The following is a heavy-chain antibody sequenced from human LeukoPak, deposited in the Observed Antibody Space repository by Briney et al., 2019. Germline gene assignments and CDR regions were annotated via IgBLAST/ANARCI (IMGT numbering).Heavy chain of an antibody. Sequence: SETLSLTCAVSGGSISSSNWWSWVRQPPGKGLEWIGEIYHSGSTNYNPSLKSRVTISVDKSKNQFSLKLSSVTAADTAVYHCARVPIVVATYYFDYWGQGTLVTVSS. D-gene: IGHD3-22*01. CDR1: GGSISSSNW. CDR3: ARVPIVVATYYFDY. V-gene: IGHV4-4*02. CDR2: IYHSGST. J-gene: IGHJ4*02.